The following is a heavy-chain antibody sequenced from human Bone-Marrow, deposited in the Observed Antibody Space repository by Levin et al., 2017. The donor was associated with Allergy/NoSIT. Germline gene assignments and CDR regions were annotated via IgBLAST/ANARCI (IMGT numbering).Heavy chain of an antibody. Sequence: GSLRLSCTVSGGSISSSSYYWGWIRQPPGKGLEWIGSIYYSGSTYYNPSLKSRVTISVDTSKNQFSLKLSSVTAADTAVYYCANLSRNIAARPSWGQGTLVTVSS. CDR3: ANLSRNIAARPS. D-gene: IGHD6-6*01. CDR1: GGSISSSSYY. J-gene: IGHJ4*02. CDR2: IYYSGST. V-gene: IGHV4-39*01.